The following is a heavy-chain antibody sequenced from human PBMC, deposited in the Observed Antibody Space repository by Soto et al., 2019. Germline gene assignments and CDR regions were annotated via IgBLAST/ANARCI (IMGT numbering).Heavy chain of an antibody. V-gene: IGHV3-23*01. D-gene: IGHD5-12*01. CDR2: ISGSGGSA. CDR1: GFTFSSYA. CDR3: AGRGGYQFHY. Sequence: PGGSLRLSCAASGFTFSSYAMSWVRQAPGKGLEWVSAISGSGGSAYYADSVKGRFTISRDNSKNTLYLQMNSLRAEDTAVYYCAGRGGYQFHYWGQGTLVTVSS. J-gene: IGHJ4*02.